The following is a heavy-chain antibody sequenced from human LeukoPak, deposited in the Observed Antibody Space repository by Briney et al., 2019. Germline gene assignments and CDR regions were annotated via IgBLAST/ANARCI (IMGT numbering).Heavy chain of an antibody. CDR1: GGSISSSSYY. CDR2: IYYSGST. CDR3: ARDGGIIGRGIDY. J-gene: IGHJ4*02. V-gene: IGHV4-39*07. Sequence: PSETLSLTCTVSGGSISSSSYYWGWIRQPPGKGLEWIGSIYYSGSTYYNPSLKSRVTISVDTSKNQFSLKLSSVTAADTAVYYCARDGGIIGRGIDYWGQGTLVTVSS. D-gene: IGHD1-20*01.